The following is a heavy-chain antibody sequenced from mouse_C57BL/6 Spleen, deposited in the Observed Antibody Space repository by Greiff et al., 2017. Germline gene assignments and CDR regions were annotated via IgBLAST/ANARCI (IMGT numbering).Heavy chain of an antibody. CDR3: TIYYYGSSSGYYAMDY. Sequence: EVQLQQSGAELVRPGASVKLSCTASGFNIKDDYMHWVKQRPEQGLEWIGWIDPENGDTEYASKFQGQATITADTSSNTAYLQLSSLTSEDTAVYYCTIYYYGSSSGYYAMDYWGQGTSVTVSS. V-gene: IGHV14-4*01. D-gene: IGHD1-1*01. CDR1: GFNIKDDY. J-gene: IGHJ4*01. CDR2: IDPENGDT.